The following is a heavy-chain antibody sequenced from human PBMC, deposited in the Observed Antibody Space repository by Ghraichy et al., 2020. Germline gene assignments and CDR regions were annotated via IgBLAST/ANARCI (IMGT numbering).Heavy chain of an antibody. J-gene: IGHJ5*02. CDR3: ARAGTHYDFWNNYYKNPNGVVP. Sequence: SETLSLTCTVSGGSISSSDYYWGWIRQPPGKGLEWIGSIYYSGSLYYNPSLKSRVTISVDTSKNEFSLKLSSVTAADTAIYYCARAGTHYDFWNNYYKNPNGVVPWGQGALVTVAS. D-gene: IGHD3-3*01. CDR2: IYYSGSL. V-gene: IGHV4-39*01. CDR1: GGSISSSDYY.